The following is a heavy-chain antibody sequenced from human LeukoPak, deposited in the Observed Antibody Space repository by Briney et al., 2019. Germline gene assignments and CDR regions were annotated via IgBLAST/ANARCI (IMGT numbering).Heavy chain of an antibody. CDR3: AKDSSQYYYDSSGYRFDY. V-gene: IGHV3-23*01. CDR2: IIGSGSST. Sequence: PGGSLRLSCAASGFTFSSYAMSWVRQAPGKGLEWVSSIIGSGSSTYNADSVRGRFTISRDNSKNTLYLQMNSLRAEDTAVYYCAKDSSQYYYDSSGYRFDYWGQGTLVTVSS. D-gene: IGHD3-22*01. J-gene: IGHJ4*02. CDR1: GFTFSSYA.